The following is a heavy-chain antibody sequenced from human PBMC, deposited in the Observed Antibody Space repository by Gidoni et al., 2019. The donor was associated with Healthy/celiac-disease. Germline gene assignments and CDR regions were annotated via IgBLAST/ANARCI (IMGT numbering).Heavy chain of an antibody. CDR3: ASSYSSSWLWSFDY. V-gene: IGHV3-21*01. CDR1: GFSLSSYS. CDR2: ISSSSSYI. D-gene: IGHD6-13*01. Sequence: EVQLVESGGGLVKPGGSLRLSCAASGFSLSSYSMNWVRQAPGKGLEWVSSISSSSSYIYYADSVKGRFTISRDNAKNSLYLQMNSLRAEDTAVYYCASSYSSSWLWSFDYWGQGTLVTVSS. J-gene: IGHJ4*02.